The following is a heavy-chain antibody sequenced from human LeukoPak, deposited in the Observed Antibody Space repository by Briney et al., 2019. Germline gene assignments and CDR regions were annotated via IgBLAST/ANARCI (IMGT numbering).Heavy chain of an antibody. CDR2: INPNSGNT. D-gene: IGHD2-8*01. V-gene: IGHV1-8*02. CDR3: ARGLGGSMVYAYTHYYYGMDV. CDR1: GYTFTGYY. J-gene: IGHJ6*02. Sequence: ASVKVSCKASGYTFTGYYMHWVRQAPGQGLEWMGWINPNSGNTGYAQKFQGRVTMTRNTSISTAYMELSSLRSEDTAVYYCARGLGGSMVYAYTHYYYGMDVWGQGTTVTVSS.